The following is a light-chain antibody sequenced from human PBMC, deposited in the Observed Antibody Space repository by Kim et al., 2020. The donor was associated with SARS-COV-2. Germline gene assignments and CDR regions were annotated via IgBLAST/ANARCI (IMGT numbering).Light chain of an antibody. V-gene: IGLV2-14*04. J-gene: IGLJ2*01. Sequence: GHSNTISSTGTSTDVGGYDYATWYQQHPGKAPKLIIYAVTQRPSGVSNRFSASKSANTASLTISGLQAEDEADYYCSSYSSTNFAVFGGGTQLTVL. CDR1: STDVGGYDY. CDR2: AVT. CDR3: SSYSSTNFAV.